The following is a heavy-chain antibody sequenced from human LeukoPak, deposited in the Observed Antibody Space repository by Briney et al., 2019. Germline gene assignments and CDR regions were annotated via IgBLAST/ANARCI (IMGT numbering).Heavy chain of an antibody. Sequence: PGGSLRLSCAASGFTFSSYWMSWVRQAPGKGLEWVANIKQDGSEKYYVDSVKGRFTISRDNAKNSLYLQMNSLRAEDTAVYYCARDGNLYYDSSGLRYWGQGTLVTVSS. CDR2: IKQDGSEK. V-gene: IGHV3-7*01. J-gene: IGHJ4*02. CDR1: GFTFSSYW. CDR3: ARDGNLYYDSSGLRY. D-gene: IGHD3-22*01.